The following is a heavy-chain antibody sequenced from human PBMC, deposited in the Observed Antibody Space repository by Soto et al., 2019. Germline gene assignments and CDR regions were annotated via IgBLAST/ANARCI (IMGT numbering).Heavy chain of an antibody. V-gene: IGHV1-18*01. CDR2: ISAYNGNT. J-gene: IGHJ4*02. CDR3: ARGGTPIDY. CDR1: GYTFTNFG. D-gene: IGHD3-16*01. Sequence: QVQLVQSGAEVKKPGASVKVSCKASGYTFTNFGISWVRQAPGQGLEWMGWISAYNGNTNYAQKFQGRVTMTTDTSTSTADMEVRSLRFDDTAVYYGARGGTPIDYWGQGTLVTVSS.